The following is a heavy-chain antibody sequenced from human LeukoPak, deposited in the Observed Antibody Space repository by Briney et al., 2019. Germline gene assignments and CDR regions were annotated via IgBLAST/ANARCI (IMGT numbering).Heavy chain of an antibody. CDR1: GFTFSDYW. CDR2: LTSDGSSS. Sequence: GGSLRLSCEASGFTFSDYWMHWVRQGAGKGLGWVSRLTSDGSSSTYADSVKGRFTISRDNAKNTLYLHMNSLRVEDTAVYYCARDGGGGSVGAFDIWGQGAMVTVTS. CDR3: ARDGGGGSVGAFDI. D-gene: IGHD2-15*01. V-gene: IGHV3-74*01. J-gene: IGHJ3*02.